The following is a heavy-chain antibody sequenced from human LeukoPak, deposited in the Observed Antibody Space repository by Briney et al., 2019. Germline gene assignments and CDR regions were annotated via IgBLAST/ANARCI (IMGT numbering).Heavy chain of an antibody. D-gene: IGHD2-2*01. V-gene: IGHV5-51*01. J-gene: IGHJ4*02. CDR2: IYPGDSDT. Sequence: GESLKISCKGSGYSFTSYWLGWVRQMPGKGLEWMGIIYPGDSDTRYSPSFQGQVTISADKSISTAYLQWSSLKASDTAMYYCARAQSDCTTTSCYGLRYFDYWGQGTLVTVSS. CDR1: GYSFTSYW. CDR3: ARAQSDCTTTSCYGLRYFDY.